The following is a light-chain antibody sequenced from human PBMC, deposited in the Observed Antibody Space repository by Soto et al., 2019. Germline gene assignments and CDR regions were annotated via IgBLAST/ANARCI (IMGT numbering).Light chain of an antibody. Sequence: DIQMTQSPSPLSAPVGDRVTITCRASQSISIWLAWYQQKPGKAPKLLIYKASSLESGVPSRFSGSGSGTEFARAISSLQPDDFATYYCQQYTTFVYSFGQGTKLEIK. J-gene: IGKJ2*01. CDR3: QQYTTFVYS. CDR1: QSISIW. V-gene: IGKV1-5*03. CDR2: KAS.